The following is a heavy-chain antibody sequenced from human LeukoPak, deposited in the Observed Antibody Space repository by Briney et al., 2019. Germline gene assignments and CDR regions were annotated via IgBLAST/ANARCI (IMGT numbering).Heavy chain of an antibody. CDR3: ARRDGRDGDYEYVFDY. J-gene: IGHJ4*02. CDR1: GGTFSSYA. Sequence: ASVKVSCKASGGTFSSYAISWVRQAPGQGLEWMGGIIPIFGTANYAQKFQGRVTITADKSTSTAYMELSSLRSEDTAVYYCARRDGRDGDYEYVFDYWGQGTLVTVSS. V-gene: IGHV1-69*06. CDR2: IIPIFGTA. D-gene: IGHD4-17*01.